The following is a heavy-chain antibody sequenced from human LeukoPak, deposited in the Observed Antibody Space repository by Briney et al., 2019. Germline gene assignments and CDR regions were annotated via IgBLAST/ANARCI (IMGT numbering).Heavy chain of an antibody. CDR3: ASGSYSGTNWFDP. D-gene: IGHD1-26*01. CDR1: GGSISSGGYS. Sequence: PSETLSLTCAVSGGSISSGGYSWSWIRQPPGKGLEWIGEINHSGSTNYNPSLKSRVTISVDTSKNQFSLKLSSVTAADTAVYYCASGSYSGTNWFDPWGQGTLVTVSS. J-gene: IGHJ5*02. CDR2: INHSGST. V-gene: IGHV4-34*01.